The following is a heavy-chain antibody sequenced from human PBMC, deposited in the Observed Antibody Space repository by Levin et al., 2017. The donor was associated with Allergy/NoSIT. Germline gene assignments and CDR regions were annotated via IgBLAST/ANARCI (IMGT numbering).Heavy chain of an antibody. CDR1: GFTFGDYA. V-gene: IGHV3-49*04. Sequence: GGSLRLSCTGSGFTFGDYAMSWVRQAPGKGLEWVGFIRNKAHGGTTEYAASVKGTLTISRDDSKSIAYLQMNSLKTEDTAVYFCARGGPPNYDYNWGSYRDGYFDYWGQGTLVTVSS. D-gene: IGHD3-16*02. CDR2: IRNKAHGGTT. J-gene: IGHJ4*02. CDR3: ARGGPPNYDYNWGSYRDGYFDY.